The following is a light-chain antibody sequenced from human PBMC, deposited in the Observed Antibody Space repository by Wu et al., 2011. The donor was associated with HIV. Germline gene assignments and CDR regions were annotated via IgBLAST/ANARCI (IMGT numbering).Light chain of an antibody. CDR2: GAS. J-gene: IGKJ1*01. CDR1: QSVSSN. CDR3: QQYDKWPPWT. Sequence: EIVMTQSPATLSVSPGERATLSCRASQSVSSNLAWYQQRPGQAPRLLIYGASTRATGIPARFSGSGSGTEFTLTINSMQSEDFAVYYCQQYDKWPPWTFGQGT. V-gene: IGKV3-15*01.